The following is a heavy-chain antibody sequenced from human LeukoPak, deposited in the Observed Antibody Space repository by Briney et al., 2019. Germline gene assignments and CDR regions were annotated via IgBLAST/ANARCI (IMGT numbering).Heavy chain of an antibody. CDR3: AKSPQAVVRGGNYFDY. CDR2: ISWNSGSI. D-gene: IGHD3-10*01. V-gene: IGHV3-9*03. Sequence: PGGSLRLSCAASGFTFDDYAMHWVRQAPGKGLEWVSGISWNSGSIGYADSVKGRFTISRGNAKNSLYLQMNSLRAEDMALYYCAKSPQAVVRGGNYFDYWGQGTLVTVSS. J-gene: IGHJ4*02. CDR1: GFTFDDYA.